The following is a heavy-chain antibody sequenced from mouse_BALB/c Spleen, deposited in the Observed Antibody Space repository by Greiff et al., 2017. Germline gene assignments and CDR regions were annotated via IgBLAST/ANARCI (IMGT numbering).Heavy chain of an antibody. CDR3: ARGRSSYVYAMDY. CDR2: ISSGGST. J-gene: IGHJ4*01. V-gene: IGHV5-6-5*01. Sequence: VQGVESGGGLVKPGGSLKLSCAASGFTFSSYAMSWVRQTPEKRLEWVASISSGGSTYYPDSVKGRFTISRDNARNILYLQMSSLRSEDTAMYYCARGRSSYVYAMDYWGQGTSVTVSS. D-gene: IGHD1-1*01. CDR1: GFTFSSYA.